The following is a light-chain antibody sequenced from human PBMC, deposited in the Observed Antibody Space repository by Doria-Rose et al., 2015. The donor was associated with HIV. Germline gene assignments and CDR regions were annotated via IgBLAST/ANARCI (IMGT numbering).Light chain of an antibody. CDR3: HQYGTSWT. Sequence: TQSPGTLSLSPGERATLSCRASQSFSSTYLAWYQQKPGQAPSLLIYDGSTRATGIPDRFSASGSGTDCTRTINRREPEDFALYYCHQYGTSWTFGQGTKVEI. CDR1: QSFSSTY. J-gene: IGKJ1*01. V-gene: IGKV3-20*01. CDR2: DGS.